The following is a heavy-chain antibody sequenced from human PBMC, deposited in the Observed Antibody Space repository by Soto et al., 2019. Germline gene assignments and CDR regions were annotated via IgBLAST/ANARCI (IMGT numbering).Heavy chain of an antibody. CDR1: GFTFSSSE. J-gene: IGHJ3*01. CDR3: ARRASR. D-gene: IGHD1-26*01. Sequence: XGSLRLSCAASGFTFSSSEMYWVRQAPGKGLEWVSYIHPSGQPIFYADSVKGRFIISRDNAKNSLYLQMSSLRAEDSAVYYCARRASRWGQGTMVTVSS. V-gene: IGHV3-48*03. CDR2: IHPSGQPI.